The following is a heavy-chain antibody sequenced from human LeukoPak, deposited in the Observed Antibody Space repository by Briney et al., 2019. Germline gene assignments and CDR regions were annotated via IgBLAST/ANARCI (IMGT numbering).Heavy chain of an antibody. CDR1: GLPFGDYV. CDR2: IRQTVYGGTT. V-gene: IGHV3-49*04. J-gene: IGHJ4*02. Sequence: PGGSLRVSCTTSGLPFGDYVMCWVRQAPGKGLETVGFIRQTVYGGTTEYAASVKGRFSISRDDSKNTVHLQMNSLRVEDTAVCYCTTFNAKYDYWGQGTLVTVSS. CDR3: TTFNAKYDY. D-gene: IGHD3-16*01.